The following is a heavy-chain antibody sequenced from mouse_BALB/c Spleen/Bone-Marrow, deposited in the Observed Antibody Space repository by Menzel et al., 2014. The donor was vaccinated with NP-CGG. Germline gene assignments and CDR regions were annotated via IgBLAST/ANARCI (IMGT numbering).Heavy chain of an antibody. D-gene: IGHD2-1*01. V-gene: IGHV5-12-1*01. CDR2: ISSGGGST. Sequence: EVMLVESGGGLVKPGGSLKLSCAASGFAFSRYDMSWVRQTPEKRLEWVAYISSGGGSTYYPDTVKGRFTISRDNAKKXXXXXXXXXKSEDTAXXXXXRRDYYGNPFAYWGQGXXXTVS. CDR3: XRRDYYGNPFAY. CDR1: GFAFSRYD. J-gene: IGHJ3*01.